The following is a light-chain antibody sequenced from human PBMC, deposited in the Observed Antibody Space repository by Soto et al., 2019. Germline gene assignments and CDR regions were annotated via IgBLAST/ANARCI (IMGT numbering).Light chain of an antibody. CDR2: GAS. CDR1: QSVSSSH. J-gene: IGKJ3*01. CDR3: QQYGSSSLFT. V-gene: IGKV3-20*01. Sequence: EIVLTQSPGTLSSSPGERATLSCRASQSVSSSHLAWYQQKPGQAPRLLIYGASSRATGIPDRFSGSGSGTDFTLTISRLEPEDFAVYYCQQYGSSSLFTFGPGTKVDIK.